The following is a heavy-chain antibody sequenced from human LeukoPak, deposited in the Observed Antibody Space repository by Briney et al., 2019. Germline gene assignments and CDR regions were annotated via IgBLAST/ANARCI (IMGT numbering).Heavy chain of an antibody. CDR2: IIPILGIA. CDR3: ARVAGTGVY. CDR1: GGTXSSYA. J-gene: IGHJ4*02. Sequence: ASVKVSCKASGGTXSSYAISWVRQAXGQGLEWMGRIIPILGIANYAQKFQGRVTITADKSTSTAYMELSSLRSEDTAVYYCARVAGTGVYWGQGTLVTVSS. V-gene: IGHV1-69*04. D-gene: IGHD6-13*01.